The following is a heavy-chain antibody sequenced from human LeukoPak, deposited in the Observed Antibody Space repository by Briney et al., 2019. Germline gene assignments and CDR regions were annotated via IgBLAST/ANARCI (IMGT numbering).Heavy chain of an antibody. Sequence: PGGSLRLSCAASGFTFTNYGMHWVRQAPGKGLEWVAFIRYDGSNKYYADSVKGRFTISRDNSKNTLYLQMNSLRAEDTAVYYCAILDSSSSRSFDYWGQGTLVTVS. CDR1: GFTFTNYG. J-gene: IGHJ4*02. D-gene: IGHD6-6*01. CDR2: IRYDGSNK. CDR3: AILDSSSSRSFDY. V-gene: IGHV3-30*02.